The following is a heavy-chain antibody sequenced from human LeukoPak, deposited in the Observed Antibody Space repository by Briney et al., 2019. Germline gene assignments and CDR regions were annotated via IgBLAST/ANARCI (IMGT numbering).Heavy chain of an antibody. CDR1: GFTFDDYA. V-gene: IGHV3-43D*03. D-gene: IGHD2-8*02. Sequence: QPGGSRRLSCAASGFTFDDYAMHWVRQAPGKGLEWVSLISWDGGSTYYADSVKGRFTISRDNSKNSLYLQMNSLRAEDTALCYCAKDRTGGAGGNYFDYWGQGTLVTVSS. CDR3: AKDRTGGAGGNYFDY. J-gene: IGHJ4*02. CDR2: ISWDGGST.